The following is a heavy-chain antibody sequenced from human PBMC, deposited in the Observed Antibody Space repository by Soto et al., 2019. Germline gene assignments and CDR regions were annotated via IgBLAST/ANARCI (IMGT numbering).Heavy chain of an antibody. CDR1: GYSFTNYG. J-gene: IGHJ6*03. D-gene: IGHD6-19*01. CDR2: ISAYNGNT. Sequence: QDRLVQSGVEVKKPGASVRVSCKAPGYSFTNYGITWVRQAPGQGFEWMGWISAYNGNTNYAQKFQGRVTLTTEASTRTAYLEFRSLRSDDTAVYYCARDRGVAPPVAGNTHYYYYMDVWGKGTTVTVSS. V-gene: IGHV1-18*01. CDR3: ARDRGVAPPVAGNTHYYYYMDV.